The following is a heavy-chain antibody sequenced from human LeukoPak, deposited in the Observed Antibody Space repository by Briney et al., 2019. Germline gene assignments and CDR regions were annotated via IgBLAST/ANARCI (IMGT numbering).Heavy chain of an antibody. CDR2: IIPIFGTA. CDR3: ARVIAAAGTGYYYYMDV. Sequence: SVKVSCKASGGTFSSYAISWVRQAPGQGLEWMEGIIPIFGTANYAQKFQGRVTITTDESTSTAYMELSSLRSEDTAVYYCARVIAAAGTGYYYYMDVWGKGTTVTVPS. V-gene: IGHV1-69*05. CDR1: GGTFSSYA. J-gene: IGHJ6*03. D-gene: IGHD6-13*01.